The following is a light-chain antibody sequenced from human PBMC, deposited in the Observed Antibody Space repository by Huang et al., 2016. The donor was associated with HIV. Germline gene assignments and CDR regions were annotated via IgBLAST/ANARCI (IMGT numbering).Light chain of an antibody. V-gene: IGKV2-28*01. CDR1: QSLLHSNGYYS. CDR2: LDS. J-gene: IGKJ2*01. Sequence: EIVMTQSPLSLAVTPGEPASISCRSSQSLLHSNGYYSVDWYLQKPGRSPQLLIYLDSNRASGVPDRFSGCGSGTDFTLKISRVEAEDVGVYYCMQALETPPTFGQGTKLEIK. CDR3: MQALETPPT.